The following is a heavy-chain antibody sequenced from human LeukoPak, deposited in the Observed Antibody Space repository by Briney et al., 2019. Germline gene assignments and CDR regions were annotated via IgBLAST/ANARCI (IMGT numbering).Heavy chain of an antibody. CDR3: ARVRYYYGSGRSSSHYAFDI. CDR1: GFTFSSYA. D-gene: IGHD3-10*01. Sequence: GGSLRLSCAASGFTFSSYAMHWVRQAPGKGLEYVSAISSNGGSTYYANSVKGRFTISRDNSKNTLYLQMGSLRAEDMAVYYCARVRYYYGSGRSSSHYAFDIWGQGTMVTVSS. CDR2: ISSNGGST. V-gene: IGHV3-64*01. J-gene: IGHJ3*02.